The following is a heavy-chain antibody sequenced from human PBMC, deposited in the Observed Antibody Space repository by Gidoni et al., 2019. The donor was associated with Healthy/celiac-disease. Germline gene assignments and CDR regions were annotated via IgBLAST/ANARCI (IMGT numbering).Heavy chain of an antibody. Sequence: QLQLQESGPGLVKPSETLSLTCTVSGGPISSSSYYWGWVRQPPGKGLEWMGSIYYSGGTYNNPSIKKRITISIETSKNQFSLKLSSVTAADTAVYYCAGTDNANFDYWGQGTLVTVSS. CDR1: GGPISSSSYY. CDR2: IYYSGGT. CDR3: AGTDNANFDY. J-gene: IGHJ4*02. D-gene: IGHD1-1*01. V-gene: IGHV4-39*01.